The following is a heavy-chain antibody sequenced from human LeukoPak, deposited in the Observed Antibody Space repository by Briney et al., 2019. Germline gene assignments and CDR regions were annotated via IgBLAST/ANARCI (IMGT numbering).Heavy chain of an antibody. D-gene: IGHD7-27*01. J-gene: IGHJ4*02. CDR3: ARGPPNWGYDY. CDR2: MSPNSGDT. CDR1: GYTFTSYD. Sequence: ASVKVSCKASGYTFTSYDFNWVRQATGQRPEWMGWMSPNSGDTGYAQKFQDRVTMTRNTSISIAYMELSSLRSDDTAVYYCARGPPNWGYDYWGPGTLVTVSS. V-gene: IGHV1-8*01.